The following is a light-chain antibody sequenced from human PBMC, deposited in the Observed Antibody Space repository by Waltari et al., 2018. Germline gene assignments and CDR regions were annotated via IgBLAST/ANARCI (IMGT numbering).Light chain of an antibody. CDR2: YDH. CDR1: NFGNSN. Sequence: SYVLTQPPSVSVAPGKPATITCGGYNFGNSNVPRYQQKPGQAPVLVISYDHDRPSGIPERFSGSNSGNTATLTIRRVEAGDEADYYCQVWDFDSGHPVFGGGTELTV. CDR3: QVWDFDSGHPV. J-gene: IGLJ3*02. V-gene: IGLV3-21*04.